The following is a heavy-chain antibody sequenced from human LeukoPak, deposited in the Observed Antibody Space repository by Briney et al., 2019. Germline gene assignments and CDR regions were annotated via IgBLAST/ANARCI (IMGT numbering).Heavy chain of an antibody. Sequence: ASVKVSCKASGYTFTSYYMHWVRQAPGQGLEWMAIINPSGGSTSYAQKFQGRVTVTRDTSTSTVYMELSSLRSEDTAVYYCARDSRPSYDSSAYHYPGDYWGQGTLVTVSS. CDR2: INPSGGST. V-gene: IGHV1-46*01. J-gene: IGHJ4*02. D-gene: IGHD3-22*01. CDR1: GYTFTSYY. CDR3: ARDSRPSYDSSAYHYPGDY.